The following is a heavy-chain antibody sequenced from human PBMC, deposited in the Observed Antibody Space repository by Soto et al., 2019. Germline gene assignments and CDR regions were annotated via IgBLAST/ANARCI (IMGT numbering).Heavy chain of an antibody. V-gene: IGHV3-43*02. Sequence: GGSLGLSCAASGFTFDDYAMHWVRQAPGKGLEWVSLISGDGGSTYYADSVKGRFTISRDNSKNSLYLQMNSLRTEDTALYYCAKDYSSSSGYYYYGMDVWGQGTTVTVSS. CDR3: AKDYSSSSGYYYYGMDV. J-gene: IGHJ6*02. CDR1: GFTFDDYA. CDR2: ISGDGGST. D-gene: IGHD6-6*01.